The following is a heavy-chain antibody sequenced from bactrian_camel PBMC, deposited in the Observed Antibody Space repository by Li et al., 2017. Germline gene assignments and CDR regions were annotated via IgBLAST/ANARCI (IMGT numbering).Heavy chain of an antibody. J-gene: IGHJ4*01. V-gene: IGHV3S54*01. D-gene: IGHD5*01. CDR1: GYDYSPNYMV. Sequence: HVQLVESGGGSVQAGGSLRLSCAASGYDYSPNYMVMGWFRQGPGKEREGVALMNTGTGSVRGADSVRGRFAISRDSATNTLTLQMNSLKPEDTAMYYCAAAAGYGLTTPLAPSRYRYWGQ. CDR2: MNTGTGSV. CDR3: AAAAGYGLTTPLAPSRYRY.